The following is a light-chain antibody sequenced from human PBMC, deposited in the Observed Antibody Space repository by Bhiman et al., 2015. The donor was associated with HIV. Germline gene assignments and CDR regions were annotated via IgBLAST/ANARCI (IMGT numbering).Light chain of an antibody. Sequence: QSVLTQPPSVSGAPGQRVTISCTGSNSNIGAGYDVHWYQQFPGTAPKFLIYAYTNRPSGVPDRFSGSQSGTSASLAITGLQAEDEADYYCQSYDSSLRAWVFGGGTKLTVL. J-gene: IGLJ3*02. V-gene: IGLV1-40*01. CDR1: NSNIGAGYD. CDR3: QSYDSSLRAWV. CDR2: AYT.